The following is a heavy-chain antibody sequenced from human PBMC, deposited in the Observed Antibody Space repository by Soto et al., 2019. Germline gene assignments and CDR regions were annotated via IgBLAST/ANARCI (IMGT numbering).Heavy chain of an antibody. V-gene: IGHV3-30-3*01. CDR1: GFTFSGYA. D-gene: IGHD2-15*01. Sequence: GGSLRLSCAASGFTFSGYAMHWVRQAPGKGLEWVAAISYDGSNKYYADSVKGRFIISRDNSKNTLYLQMNSLRPEDTAVYYCARGGGGYYYYGMDVWGQGTTVTVSS. CDR2: ISYDGSNK. J-gene: IGHJ6*02. CDR3: ARGGGGYYYYGMDV.